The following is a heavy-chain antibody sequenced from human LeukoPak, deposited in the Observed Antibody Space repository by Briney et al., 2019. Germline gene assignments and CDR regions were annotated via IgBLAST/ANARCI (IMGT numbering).Heavy chain of an antibody. CDR3: AKAMTLVVMDV. V-gene: IGHV3-74*01. J-gene: IGHJ6*03. CDR1: GFTFSSYS. CDR2: INSDGSSA. D-gene: IGHD2-2*01. Sequence: PGGSLRLSCAASGFTFSSYSMNWVRQAPGKGLEWVSRINSDGSSASYADSVKGRFTISRDNSKNTLYLQMNSLRAEDTAVYYCAKAMTLVVMDVWGKGTTVTISS.